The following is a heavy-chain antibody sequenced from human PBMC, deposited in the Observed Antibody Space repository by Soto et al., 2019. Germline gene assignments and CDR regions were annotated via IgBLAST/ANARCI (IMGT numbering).Heavy chain of an antibody. CDR3: ARDRDGGWFHMDV. V-gene: IGHV3-33*01. J-gene: IGHJ6*02. CDR2: IWSDGKKE. CDR1: GFPFWHYG. Sequence: QVQLVESGGGVVQPGRSLRLSCVGSGFPFWHYGMHWVRQAPGKGLEWVAVIWSDGKKESYADFVKGRFAISRDNFKDTFYRKMNSLRAEDTAVYYCARDRDGGWFHMDVWGQGTTVTVSS. D-gene: IGHD6-19*01.